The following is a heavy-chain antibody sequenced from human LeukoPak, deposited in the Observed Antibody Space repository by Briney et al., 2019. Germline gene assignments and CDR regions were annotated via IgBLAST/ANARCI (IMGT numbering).Heavy chain of an antibody. CDR1: GGSFSGYY. Sequence: SETLSLTCAVYGGSFSGYYWSWIRQPPGKGLEWIGEINHSGSTNYNPPLKSRVTISVDTSKNQFSLKLSSVTAADTAVYYCARGLPIAVAGTGVAFDIWGQGTMVTVSS. J-gene: IGHJ3*02. D-gene: IGHD6-19*01. CDR3: ARGLPIAVAGTGVAFDI. V-gene: IGHV4-34*01. CDR2: INHSGST.